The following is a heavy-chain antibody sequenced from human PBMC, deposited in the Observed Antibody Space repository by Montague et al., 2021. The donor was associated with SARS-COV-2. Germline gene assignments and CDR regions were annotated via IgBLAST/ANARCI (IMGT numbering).Heavy chain of an antibody. D-gene: IGHD3-10*01. CDR1: GFNFESYA. CDR3: GKDLTPGGMDV. CDR2: FSLDTDRI. Sequence: SLRLSCAVSGFNFESYAMHWVRQAPGKGLEWVAGFSLDTDRIDYADSVKGRLIVSRDKAQDTLYLQMSSLRPEDSAVYYCGKDLTPGGMDVWGQGTTVIVSS. J-gene: IGHJ6*02. V-gene: IGHV3-9*01.